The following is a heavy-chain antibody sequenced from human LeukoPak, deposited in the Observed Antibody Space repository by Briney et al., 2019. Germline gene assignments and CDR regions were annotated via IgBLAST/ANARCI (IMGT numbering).Heavy chain of an antibody. Sequence: GGSLRLSCAASGFTFSSYEMNWVRQAPGKGLEWVSSISSSSSYIYYADSVKGRFTISRDNAKNSLYLQMNSLRAEDTAVYYCARDLKGYYYYMDVWGKGTTVTVSS. CDR2: ISSSSSYI. CDR1: GFTFSSYE. J-gene: IGHJ6*03. CDR3: ARDLKGYYYYMDV. V-gene: IGHV3-21*01.